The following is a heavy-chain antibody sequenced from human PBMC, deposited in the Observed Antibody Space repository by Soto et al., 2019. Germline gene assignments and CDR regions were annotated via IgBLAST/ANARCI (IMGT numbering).Heavy chain of an antibody. CDR1: GFTFSSYA. Sequence: PGGSLRLSCAASGFTFSSYAMSWVRQAPGKGLEWVSAISGSGGSTYYADSVKGRFTISRDNSKNTLYLQMNSLRAEDTAVYYCAKVGYSSGWYPGYFDYWGQGTMVTVYS. J-gene: IGHJ4*02. D-gene: IGHD6-19*01. CDR2: ISGSGGST. V-gene: IGHV3-23*01. CDR3: AKVGYSSGWYPGYFDY.